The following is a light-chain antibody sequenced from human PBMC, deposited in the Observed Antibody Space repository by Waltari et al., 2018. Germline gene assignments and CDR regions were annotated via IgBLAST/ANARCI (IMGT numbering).Light chain of an antibody. CDR2: GAS. J-gene: IGKJ5*01. CDR3: QHYGSSPLTT. CDR1: QTVSSSY. Sequence: EIVLTQSPGTLSLSPGARATLSCRASQTVSSSYLAWYQQKPDQAPRLLIYGASSRATGIPDRFSGSGSGTDFTLTISRLEPEDFAVYYCQHYGSSPLTTFGQGTRLEIK. V-gene: IGKV3-20*01.